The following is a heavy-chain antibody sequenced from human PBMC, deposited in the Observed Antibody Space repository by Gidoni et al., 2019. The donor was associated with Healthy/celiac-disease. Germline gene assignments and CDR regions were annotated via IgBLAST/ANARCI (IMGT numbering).Heavy chain of an antibody. D-gene: IGHD3-16*01. V-gene: IGHV3-33*01. CDR2: IWYDGSNK. Sequence: QVQLVESAGGVVQPGGSLRLSCAASGFTFSSYGMHWVRQAPGKGLEWVAIIWYDGSNKYYADSVKGRFTISRDNSKNTLYLQMNSLRDEDTAVYYCARESIWGWLQPRGYYFDYWGQGTLVTVSS. J-gene: IGHJ4*02. CDR1: GFTFSSYG. CDR3: ARESIWGWLQPRGYYFDY.